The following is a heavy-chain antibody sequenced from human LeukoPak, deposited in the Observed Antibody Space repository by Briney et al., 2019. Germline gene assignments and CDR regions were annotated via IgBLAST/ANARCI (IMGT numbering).Heavy chain of an antibody. J-gene: IGHJ5*02. Sequence: PGGSLRLSCAASGFTFNSYGMHWVRQAPGKGLEWVAVVSYDGSNDKYYVDSVKGRFTISRDNSKSTLYLQMNSLTTEDTGVYYCARALMGYCSSTSCYTWGQGTLVTVSS. CDR3: ARALMGYCSSTSCYT. D-gene: IGHD2-2*02. CDR1: GFTFNSYG. V-gene: IGHV3-30*03. CDR2: VSYDGSNDK.